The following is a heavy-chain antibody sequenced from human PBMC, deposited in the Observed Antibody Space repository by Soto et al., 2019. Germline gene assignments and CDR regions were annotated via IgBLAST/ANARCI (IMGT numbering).Heavy chain of an antibody. V-gene: IGHV3-48*02. CDR3: ARAGYDILTGYYRNDAFDI. CDR1: GFSFSDYY. Sequence: GSLRLSCXASGFSFSDYYMTWVRQAPGKGLEWVSYISSSSSTIYYADSVKGRFTISRDNAKNSLYLQMNSLRDEDTAVYYCARAGYDILTGYYRNDAFDIWGQGTMVTVSS. CDR2: ISSSSSTI. D-gene: IGHD3-9*01. J-gene: IGHJ3*02.